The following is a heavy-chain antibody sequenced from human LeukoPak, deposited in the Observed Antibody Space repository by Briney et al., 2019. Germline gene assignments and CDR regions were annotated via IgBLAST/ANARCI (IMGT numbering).Heavy chain of an antibody. D-gene: IGHD6-19*01. CDR2: IYHSGGT. V-gene: IGHV4-38-2*02. J-gene: IGHJ4*02. CDR1: GYSISSGYY. Sequence: SETLSLTCSVSGYSISSGYYWGWIRQSPGRGLEWIGSIYHSGGTYYNPSLKSRVTISVDTSKNQFSLKLSSVTAADTAVYYCARSQWQPPSYFDYWGQGTLVTVSS. CDR3: ARSQWQPPSYFDY.